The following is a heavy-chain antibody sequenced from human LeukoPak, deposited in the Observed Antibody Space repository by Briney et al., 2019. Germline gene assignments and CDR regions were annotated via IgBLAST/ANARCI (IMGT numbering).Heavy chain of an antibody. D-gene: IGHD5-12*01. CDR2: ISYDGSNK. Sequence: GGSLRLSCAASGFTFSSYGMHWVRQAPGKGLEWVAVISYDGSNKYYADSVKGRFTISRDNSKNTLYLQMNSLRAEDTAVYYCAKSDRVDIVATIIPQVDYWGQGTLVTASS. J-gene: IGHJ4*02. CDR1: GFTFSSYG. CDR3: AKSDRVDIVATIIPQVDY. V-gene: IGHV3-30*18.